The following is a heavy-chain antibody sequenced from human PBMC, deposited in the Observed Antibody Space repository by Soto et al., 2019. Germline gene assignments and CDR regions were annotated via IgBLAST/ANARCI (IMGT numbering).Heavy chain of an antibody. J-gene: IGHJ4*02. CDR3: ARYGSGSSQGYFDY. CDR2: IYYSGTT. Sequence: SETLSLTCTVSGGSISNDGYYWSWIRQHPGKGLEWIGYIYYSGTTYYDPSLKSRVTISVDTSKNQFSLKLSSVTAADTAVYYCARYGSGSSQGYFDYWGQGTLVTVSS. D-gene: IGHD3-10*01. CDR1: GGSISNDGYY. V-gene: IGHV4-31*03.